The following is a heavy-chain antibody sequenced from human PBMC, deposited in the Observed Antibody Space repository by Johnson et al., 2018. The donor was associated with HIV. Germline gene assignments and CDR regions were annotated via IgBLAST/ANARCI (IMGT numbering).Heavy chain of an antibody. V-gene: IGHV3-30-3*01. D-gene: IGHD1-26*01. CDR3: ARALVDDAFDI. CDR2: ISYGGNKQ. Sequence: QVLLVESGGGVVQPGRSLRLSCAASGFTFSSYAMHWVRQPPGKGLEGVAVISYGGNKQYYVDSVEGRFTISRDNSKDTLYLPMNSLRAEDTAVYYCARALVDDAFDIWGQGTVVSVPS. CDR1: GFTFSSYA. J-gene: IGHJ3*02.